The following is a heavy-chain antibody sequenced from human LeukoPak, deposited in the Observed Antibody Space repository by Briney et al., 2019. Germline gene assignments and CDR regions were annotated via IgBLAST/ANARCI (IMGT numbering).Heavy chain of an antibody. Sequence: GASVEVSCKASGYTFTSYGISWVRQAPGQGLEWMGWISAYNGNTNYAQKLQGRVTMTTDTSTSTAYMELRSLRSDDTAVYYCARAWGSPDYYYYYMDVWGKGTTVTVSS. V-gene: IGHV1-18*01. J-gene: IGHJ6*03. CDR3: ARAWGSPDYYYYYMDV. CDR2: ISAYNGNT. D-gene: IGHD3-16*01. CDR1: GYTFTSYG.